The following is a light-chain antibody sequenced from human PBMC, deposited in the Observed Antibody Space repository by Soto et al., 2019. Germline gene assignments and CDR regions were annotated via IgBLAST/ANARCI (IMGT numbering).Light chain of an antibody. J-gene: IGKJ5*01. V-gene: IGKV3-20*01. Sequence: EIVLTQSPGTLSLSPGERATLSCRASQSVSSNYLAWYQQKPGQAPSLLIYGASSRTTGIPDRFSGSGSGTDFTLTIRRLEAEDFGMYYCQQYGTSAPIAFGQGTRVEIE. CDR1: QSVSSNY. CDR3: QQYGTSAPIA. CDR2: GAS.